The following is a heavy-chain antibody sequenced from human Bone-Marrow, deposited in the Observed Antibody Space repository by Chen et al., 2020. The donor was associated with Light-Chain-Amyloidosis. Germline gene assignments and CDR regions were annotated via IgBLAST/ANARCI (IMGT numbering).Heavy chain of an antibody. CDR2: INPKSGGT. D-gene: IGHD3-22*01. V-gene: IGHV1-2*02. CDR1: GYIFTDYY. CDR3: ARRDRELAYYHDSGGSMDV. Sequence: QVQLVQSGAEVKKPGASVKVSCKASGYIFTDYYIHWVRQAPGQGLAWMGWINPKSGGTGCAQKMKGRVTMTRGTSVTTAYMELRRLTSDDTAVYYCARRDRELAYYHDSGGSMDVWGQGTTVTVSS. J-gene: IGHJ6*02.